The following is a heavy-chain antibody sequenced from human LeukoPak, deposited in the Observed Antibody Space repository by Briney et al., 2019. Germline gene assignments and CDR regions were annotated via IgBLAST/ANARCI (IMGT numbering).Heavy chain of an antibody. J-gene: IGHJ5*02. CDR1: GFTFSSYG. CDR3: AKDPRSYCSSTSCPPWFDP. V-gene: IGHV3-33*06. CDR2: IWYDGSNK. D-gene: IGHD2-2*01. Sequence: GVSLRLSCAASGFTFSSYGMHWVRQSPGKGVEWVAVIWYDGSNKYYADSVKGRITISRDNSKNTLYLQMNSLRAEDTAVYYCAKDPRSYCSSTSCPPWFDPWGQGTLVTVSS.